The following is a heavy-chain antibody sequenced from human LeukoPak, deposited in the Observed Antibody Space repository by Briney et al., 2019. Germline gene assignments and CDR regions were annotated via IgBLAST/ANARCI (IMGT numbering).Heavy chain of an antibody. V-gene: IGHV1-18*01. CDR3: ATYSNPDYYYYGMDV. D-gene: IGHD4-11*01. J-gene: IGHJ6*02. Sequence: GASVKVSCKASGYTFTSYGISWVRQAPGQGLEWMGWISAYNGNTNYAQKLQGRVTMTTDTSTSTAYMELRSLRSDDTAVYYCATYSNPDYYYYGMDVWGQGTTVTVSS. CDR2: ISAYNGNT. CDR1: GYTFTSYG.